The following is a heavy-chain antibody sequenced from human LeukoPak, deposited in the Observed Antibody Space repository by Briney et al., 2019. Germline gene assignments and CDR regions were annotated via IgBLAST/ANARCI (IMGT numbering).Heavy chain of an antibody. CDR2: ISSSSSYI. CDR3: ARDYDILTGFDI. V-gene: IGHV3-21*01. Sequence: GGSLRLSCAASGFTFSSYSMNWVRQAPGKGLEWVSSISSSSSYIYYADSAKGRFTISRDNAKNSLYLQMNSLRAEDTAVYYCARDYDILTGFDIWGQGTMVTVSS. D-gene: IGHD3-9*01. CDR1: GFTFSSYS. J-gene: IGHJ3*02.